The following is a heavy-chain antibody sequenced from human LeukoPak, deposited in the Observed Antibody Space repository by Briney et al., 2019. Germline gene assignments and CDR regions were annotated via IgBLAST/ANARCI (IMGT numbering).Heavy chain of an antibody. V-gene: IGHV1-18*01. CDR3: ALAGYSSGWCVQDHGFADY. CDR1: GYTFTSYG. D-gene: IGHD6-19*01. Sequence: ASVKVSCKASGYTFTSYGISWVRQAPGQGLEWMGWISAYNGNTNYAQKLQGRVTMTTDTSTSTAYMELRSLRSDDTAVYYCALAGYSSGWCVQDHGFADYWGQGTLVTVSS. J-gene: IGHJ4*02. CDR2: ISAYNGNT.